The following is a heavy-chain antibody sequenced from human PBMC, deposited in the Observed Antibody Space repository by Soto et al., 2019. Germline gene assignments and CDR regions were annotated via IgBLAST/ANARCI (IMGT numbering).Heavy chain of an antibody. D-gene: IGHD6-13*01. CDR3: ARHMSSSLGHDAFDI. Sequence: GESLKISCKGSGYSFTSYWIGWVRQMPGKGLEWMGIIYPGDSDTRYSPSFQGQVTISADKSISTAYLQWSSLKASDTAMYYCARHMSSSLGHDAFDIWGQGTMVTVSS. CDR1: GYSFTSYW. CDR2: IYPGDSDT. J-gene: IGHJ3*02. V-gene: IGHV5-51*01.